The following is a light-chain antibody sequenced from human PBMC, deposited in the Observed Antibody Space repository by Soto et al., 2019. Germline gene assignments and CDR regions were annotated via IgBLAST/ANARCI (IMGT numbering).Light chain of an antibody. CDR3: QQSYSTPWT. CDR1: QSVSTY. Sequence: DIQMTQSPSSLSASVGDRATITCRASQSVSTYLNWYQQKPGKAPKLLIYAASNLQSGVPSGFSGSGSGTDFTLTISSLQPEDFATYYCQQSYSTPWTFGQGTKVDIK. J-gene: IGKJ1*01. CDR2: AAS. V-gene: IGKV1-39*01.